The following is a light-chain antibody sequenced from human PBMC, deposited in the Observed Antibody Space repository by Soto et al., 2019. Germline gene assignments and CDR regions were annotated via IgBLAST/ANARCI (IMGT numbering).Light chain of an antibody. CDR1: QSVSSL. V-gene: IGKV3-15*01. Sequence: VMTQSPVTLPVSPGERATLSCRASQSVSSLLAWYQQKPGQAPRVLIYGASTRATGVPARFSGSGSGTDFTLTISSLQSEDFAVYYCQQYKKWPLTFGQGTRLDIK. CDR2: GAS. CDR3: QQYKKWPLT. J-gene: IGKJ5*01.